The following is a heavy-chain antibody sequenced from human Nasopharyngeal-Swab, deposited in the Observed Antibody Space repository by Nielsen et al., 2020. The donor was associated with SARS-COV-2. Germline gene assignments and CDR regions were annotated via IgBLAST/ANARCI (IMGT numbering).Heavy chain of an antibody. D-gene: IGHD3-16*02. CDR2: ISGSGDNT. J-gene: IGHJ4*02. CDR1: GFTFSIYA. Sequence: GGSLRLSCAASGFTFSIYAMSWVRQAPGKGLEWVSGISGSGDNTYYADSVKGRFTTSRDNSKNTLYLQMNSLRAEDTAVYYCAKVVFSDYVWGSYRYPFDYWGQGTLVTVSS. V-gene: IGHV3-23*01. CDR3: AKVVFSDYVWGSYRYPFDY.